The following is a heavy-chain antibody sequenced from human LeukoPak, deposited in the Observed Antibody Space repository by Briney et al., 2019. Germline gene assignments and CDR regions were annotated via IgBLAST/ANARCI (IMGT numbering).Heavy chain of an antibody. J-gene: IGHJ6*02. CDR1: GDSIGSSHYY. CDR3: ARRSHCTGGSCPSV. D-gene: IGHD2-15*01. CDR2: IYVDGRT. Sequence: PSETLSLTCTISGDSIGSSHYYWVWIRQRPGKGLEWVGSIYVDGRTYYNEGLKSRVTIFSDTTKVQLYLRLSSVTTTDTAIYYCARRSHCTGGSCPSVWGQGTTVTVYS. V-gene: IGHV4-39*01.